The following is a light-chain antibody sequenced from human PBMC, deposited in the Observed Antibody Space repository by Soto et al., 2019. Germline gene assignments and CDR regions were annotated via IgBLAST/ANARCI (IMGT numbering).Light chain of an antibody. CDR2: KAS. CDR1: QTISSW. J-gene: IGKJ1*01. Sequence: DIQMTQSPSTLSGSVGDRVTITCRASQTISSWLAWYQQKPGKAPKLLIYKASTLKSGVPSRFSGSGSGTEFTLTISSLQPDDFATYYCQQYNGYSLFGQGTKVDIK. V-gene: IGKV1-5*03. CDR3: QQYNGYSL.